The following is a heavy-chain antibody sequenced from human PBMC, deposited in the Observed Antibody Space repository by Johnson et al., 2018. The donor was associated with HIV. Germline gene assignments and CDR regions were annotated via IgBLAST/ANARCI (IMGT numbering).Heavy chain of an antibody. J-gene: IGHJ3*02. V-gene: IGHV3-30*04. CDR3: ARKVVSSLLWWGGAFDI. D-gene: IGHD2-21*01. CDR2: ISYDGNNK. CDR1: GFTFSSYA. Sequence: QMQLVESGGGVVQPGRSLRLSCAASGFTFSSYAMHWVRQAPGKGLEWVAVISYDGNNKYYADSVKGRFPLSSDNSKNTRYLQVNSLRPEDTALYFCARKVVSSLLWWGGAFDIWGQGTMVTVSS.